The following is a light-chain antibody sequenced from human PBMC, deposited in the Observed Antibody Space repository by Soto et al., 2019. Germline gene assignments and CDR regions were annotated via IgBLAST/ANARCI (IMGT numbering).Light chain of an antibody. V-gene: IGLV2-14*01. CDR2: EVS. CDR1: NTDVGDYNY. CDR3: SSYTSTSSLYV. Sequence: QSVLTQPASESGSPGQSITISCTGTNTDVGDYNYVSWYQRHPGKAPKLLISEVSDRPSGVSNRFSGSKSGNTASLTISGLQAEDEADYYCSSYTSTSSLYVFGTGNKLTVL. J-gene: IGLJ1*01.